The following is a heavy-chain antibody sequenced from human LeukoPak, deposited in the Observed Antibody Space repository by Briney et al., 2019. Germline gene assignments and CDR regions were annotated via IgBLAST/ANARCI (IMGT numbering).Heavy chain of an antibody. CDR1: GFTFSSYW. CDR3: ARDSIAPSFTETVWFDP. J-gene: IGHJ5*02. V-gene: IGHV3-7*01. Sequence: PGGSLRLSCAASGFTFSSYWMSWVRQAPGKGLEWVANIKQDGSEKYYVDSVKGRFTISRDNAKNSLYLQMNSLRAEDTAVYYCARDSIAPSFTETVWFDPWGQGTLVTVSS. CDR2: IKQDGSEK. D-gene: IGHD1-1*01.